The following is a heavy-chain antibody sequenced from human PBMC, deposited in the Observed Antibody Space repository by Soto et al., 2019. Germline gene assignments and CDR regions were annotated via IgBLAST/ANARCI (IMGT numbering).Heavy chain of an antibody. D-gene: IGHD2-15*01. V-gene: IGHV1-69*08. Sequence: QVQLVQSGAEVKKPGSSVKVSCKASGGTFSSYTISWVRQAPGQGLEWMGRIIPILGIANYAQKFQGRVTITADKSTSTAYMELSSLRSEDTAVYYCARDRGYCSGGSCSDSGSYWGQGTLVTVSS. J-gene: IGHJ4*02. CDR1: GGTFSSYT. CDR2: IIPILGIA. CDR3: ARDRGYCSGGSCSDSGSY.